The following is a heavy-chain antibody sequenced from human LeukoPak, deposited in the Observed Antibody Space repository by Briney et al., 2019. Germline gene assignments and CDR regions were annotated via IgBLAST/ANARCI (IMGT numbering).Heavy chain of an antibody. V-gene: IGHV3-7*01. D-gene: IGHD3-10*01. Sequence: GGSLRLSCAASGFTFSSHWMSWVRQAPGKGLEWVANIKKDGSEKYYVDSVKGRFTISRDNAKNSLYLQMNSLRAEDTAVYYCARDLYGEFDYWGQGTLVTVSS. CDR1: GFTFSSHW. CDR2: IKKDGSEK. J-gene: IGHJ4*02. CDR3: ARDLYGEFDY.